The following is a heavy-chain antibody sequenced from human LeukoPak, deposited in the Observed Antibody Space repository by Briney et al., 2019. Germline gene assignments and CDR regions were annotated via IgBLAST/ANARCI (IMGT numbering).Heavy chain of an antibody. CDR1: GGSFSGYY. Sequence: PSETLSLTCAVYGGSFSGYYWSWIRQPPGKGLEWIGEINHSGSTNYNPSLKSRVTISVDTSKNQFSLKLSSVTAADTAVYYCARGDIVVVPAAYYLFDYWGQGTLVTVSS. V-gene: IGHV4-34*01. CDR3: ARGDIVVVPAAYYLFDY. D-gene: IGHD2-2*01. CDR2: INHSGST. J-gene: IGHJ4*02.